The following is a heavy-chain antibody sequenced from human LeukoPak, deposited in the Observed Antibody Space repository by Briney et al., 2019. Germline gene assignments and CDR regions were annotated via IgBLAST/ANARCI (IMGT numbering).Heavy chain of an antibody. J-gene: IGHJ3*01. D-gene: IGHD5-24*01. CDR3: AKDIQLST. V-gene: IGHV3-23*01. Sequence: GGSLRLSCAASGFTFSTYAMSWVRQAPGKGLEWVSLIGASGESTYYADSVKGRFTISRDNSKNTLSLQMNSLRVEDTAMYFCAKDIQLSTWGLGTMVTVSS. CDR1: GFTFSTYA. CDR2: IGASGEST.